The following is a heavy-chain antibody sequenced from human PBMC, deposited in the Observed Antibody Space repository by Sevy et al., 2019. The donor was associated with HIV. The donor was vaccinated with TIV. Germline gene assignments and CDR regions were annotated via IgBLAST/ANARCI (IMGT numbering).Heavy chain of an antibody. CDR1: GGSINNYY. Sequence: SETLSLTCSVSGGSINNYYWSWIRQPPGKRLEWIGYIYYSGYTKYNPSLKSRVTMSVDTSNNQFSLKLGSVTAADTAVYYCARGYSYRDVDYWGQGTLVTVSS. J-gene: IGHJ4*02. D-gene: IGHD5-18*01. CDR3: ARGYSYRDVDY. V-gene: IGHV4-59*13. CDR2: IYYSGYT.